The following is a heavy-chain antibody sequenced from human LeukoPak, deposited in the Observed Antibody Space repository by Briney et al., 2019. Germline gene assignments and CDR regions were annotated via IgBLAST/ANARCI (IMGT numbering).Heavy chain of an antibody. V-gene: IGHV4-59*01. D-gene: IGHD6-19*01. Sequence: SQTLSLTCTVSGGSISSSYWSWVRQPPGKGLEWIGYIDNSGSTNYNPSLKSRGTISLDTPKSQFSLKLSSVTAADTAVYYCARAPLYSGGSGWSIYYFYAMDVWGQGTTVTVSS. CDR2: IDNSGST. CDR1: GGSISSSY. CDR3: ARAPLYSGGSGWSIYYFYAMDV. J-gene: IGHJ6*02.